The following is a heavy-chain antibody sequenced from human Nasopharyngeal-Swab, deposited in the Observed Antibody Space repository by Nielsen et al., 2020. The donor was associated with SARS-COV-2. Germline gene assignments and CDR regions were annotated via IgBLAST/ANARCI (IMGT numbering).Heavy chain of an antibody. CDR2: INHSGST. V-gene: IGHV4-34*01. J-gene: IGHJ5*02. Sequence: SETLSLTCAVYGGSFSGYYWSWIRQPPGKGLEWIGEINHSGSTNYNPSLKSRVTISVDTSKNQFSLKLSSVTAADTAVYYCARMIVGVPRWFDPWGQGTLVTVSS. D-gene: IGHD1-26*01. CDR3: ARMIVGVPRWFDP. CDR1: GGSFSGYY.